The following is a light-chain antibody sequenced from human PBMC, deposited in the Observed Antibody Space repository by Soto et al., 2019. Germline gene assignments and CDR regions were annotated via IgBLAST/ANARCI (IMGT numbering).Light chain of an antibody. V-gene: IGKV2-28*01. CDR1: QSLLYIDGYNY. Sequence: DIVMTQSQVSLAVTPGEPASISCTSSQSLLYIDGYNYLDWYLQKPGQPQHLLIYSASNRASGVPDRFRGSGSGTDFTPKISRAEAVDVGVYYCMQARQTPFTFGTGTKVYIK. CDR3: MQARQTPFT. J-gene: IGKJ3*01. CDR2: SAS.